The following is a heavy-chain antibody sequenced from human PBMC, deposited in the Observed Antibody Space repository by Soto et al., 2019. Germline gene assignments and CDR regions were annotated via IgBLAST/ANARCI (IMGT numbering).Heavy chain of an antibody. Sequence: ASVKVSCKASSYTFTSYGISWVRQAPGQGLEWMGWISAYNGNTNYAQKLQGRVTMTTDTSTSTAYMELRSLRSDDTAVYYCATSPTIRQGYYYYYGMDVWGQGTTVTVSS. J-gene: IGHJ6*02. V-gene: IGHV1-18*01. D-gene: IGHD2-2*02. CDR1: SYTFTSYG. CDR3: ATSPTIRQGYYYYYGMDV. CDR2: ISAYNGNT.